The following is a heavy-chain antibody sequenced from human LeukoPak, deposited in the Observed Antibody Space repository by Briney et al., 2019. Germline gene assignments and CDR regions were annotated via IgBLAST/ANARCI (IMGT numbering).Heavy chain of an antibody. D-gene: IGHD6-13*01. CDR2: ISYDGSNK. V-gene: IGHV3-30*04. CDR3: ARGVAAVN. CDR1: GFTFSSYA. Sequence: PGGSLRLSCAAPGFTFSSYAMHWVRQAPGKGLEWVAVISYDGSNKYYADSVKGRFTISRDNSKNTLYLQMNSLRAEDTAVYYCARGVAAVNWGQGTLVTVSS. J-gene: IGHJ4*02.